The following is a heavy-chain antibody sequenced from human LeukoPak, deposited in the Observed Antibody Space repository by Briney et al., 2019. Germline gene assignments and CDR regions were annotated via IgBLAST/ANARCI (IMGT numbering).Heavy chain of an antibody. CDR3: ARRRCSSTSCFIDY. J-gene: IGHJ4*02. CDR1: GFTFSNYW. V-gene: IGHV3-7*01. D-gene: IGHD2-2*01. Sequence: GGSLRLSCAASGFTFSNYWMNWVRQAPGEGLEWVANIKQDGSEKYYVDSVKGRFTISRDNAKKSLYLQMNSLRAEDTAVYYCARRRCSSTSCFIDYWGQGTLVTVSS. CDR2: IKQDGSEK.